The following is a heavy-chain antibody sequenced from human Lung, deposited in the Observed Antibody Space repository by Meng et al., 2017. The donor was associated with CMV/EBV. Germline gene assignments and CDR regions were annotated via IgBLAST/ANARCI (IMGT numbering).Heavy chain of an antibody. Sequence: GGSLRLSCVASGFTFDDYSMHWVRQAPGKGLEWVSGISWNSGSIGYADSVKGRFTISRDNAKSSLYLQMNSLRPEDAALYYCTRVGLAMDVWGQGTTVTVSS. CDR2: ISWNSGSI. CDR1: GFTFDDYS. CDR3: TRVGLAMDV. V-gene: IGHV3-9*01. J-gene: IGHJ6*02. D-gene: IGHD3-16*01.